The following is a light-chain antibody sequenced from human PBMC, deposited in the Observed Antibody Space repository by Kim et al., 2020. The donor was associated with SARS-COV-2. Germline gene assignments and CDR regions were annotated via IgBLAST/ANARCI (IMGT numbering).Light chain of an antibody. CDR2: RNN. Sequence: QRVTISCPGSSANNGSNYVYWYQQLPGTAPKLLIYRNNQRPSGVPDRFSGSKSGTSASLAISGLRSEDEADYYCAAWDDSLSGPRVFGGGTQLTVL. J-gene: IGLJ2*01. CDR3: AAWDDSLSGPRV. CDR1: SANNGSNY. V-gene: IGLV1-47*01.